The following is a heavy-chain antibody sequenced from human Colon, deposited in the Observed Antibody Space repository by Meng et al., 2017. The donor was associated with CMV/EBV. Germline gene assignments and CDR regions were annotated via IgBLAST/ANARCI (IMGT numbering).Heavy chain of an antibody. V-gene: IGHV3-23*01. CDR1: GFTFSSYA. D-gene: IGHD2-15*01. J-gene: IGHJ5*02. CDR3: AKPHCSGGSCYLVKQNWFDP. Sequence: GESLKISCAASGFTFSSYAMSWVRQAPGKGLEWVSAISGSGGSTNYADSVKGRFTISRDNSKNTLYLQMNSLRAEDTAVYYCAKPHCSGGSCYLVKQNWFDPWGQGTLVTVSS. CDR2: ISGSGGST.